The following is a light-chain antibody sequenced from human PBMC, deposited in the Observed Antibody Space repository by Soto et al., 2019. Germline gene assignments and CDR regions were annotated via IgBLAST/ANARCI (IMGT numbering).Light chain of an antibody. Sequence: QSVLTQPPSVSGAPGQRVTMSCTGSSSNIGAGYDVHWYQQLPGTAPKLLIYGNSNRPSGVPDRFSGSKSGTSASLAITGLQAEDEADYYCQSYDSSLSGYVFGTGTKLT. CDR2: GNS. J-gene: IGLJ1*01. V-gene: IGLV1-40*01. CDR3: QSYDSSLSGYV. CDR1: SSNIGAGYD.